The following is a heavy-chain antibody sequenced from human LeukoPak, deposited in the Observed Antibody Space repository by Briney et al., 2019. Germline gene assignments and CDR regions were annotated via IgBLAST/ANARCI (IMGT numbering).Heavy chain of an antibody. V-gene: IGHV4-34*01. CDR2: INHSGST. Sequence: SETLSLTCAVYGGSFSGYYWSWIRQPPGKGLEWIGGINHSGSTNYNPSLKSRVTISVDTSKNQFSLKLSSVTAADTAVYYCARGGVGATTLNYWGQGTLVTVSS. CDR1: GGSFSGYY. D-gene: IGHD1-26*01. CDR3: ARGGVGATTLNY. J-gene: IGHJ4*02.